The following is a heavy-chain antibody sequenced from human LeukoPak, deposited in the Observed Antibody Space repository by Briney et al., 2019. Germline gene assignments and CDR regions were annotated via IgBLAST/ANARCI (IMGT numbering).Heavy chain of an antibody. Sequence: ASVNVSCKASRHTSTIYDIHWVRQAPGQSLEWMGWISTPTGQTEYSQKFQGRVTITRDTSASTAYLEVDSLRSEDTAVYYCAGTGAYYGWFDPWGQGTLVTVSS. CDR2: ISTPTGQT. D-gene: IGHD3-3*01. V-gene: IGHV1-3*04. J-gene: IGHJ5*02. CDR1: RHTSTIYD. CDR3: AGTGAYYGWFDP.